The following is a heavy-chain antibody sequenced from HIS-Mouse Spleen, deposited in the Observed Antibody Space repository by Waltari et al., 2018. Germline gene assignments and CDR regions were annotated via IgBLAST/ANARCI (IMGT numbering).Heavy chain of an antibody. CDR1: GGSISSSSYY. CDR2: IYYSGST. CDR3: ARVPGDYSGAFDI. V-gene: IGHV4-39*07. J-gene: IGHJ3*02. Sequence: QLQLQESGPGLVKPSETPSLTCTAPGGSISSSSYYWGWIRQPPGKGLEWIGSIYYSGSTYYNPSLKSRVTISVDTSKNQFSLKLSSVTAADTAVYYCARVPGDYSGAFDIWGQGTMVTVSS. D-gene: IGHD4-17*01.